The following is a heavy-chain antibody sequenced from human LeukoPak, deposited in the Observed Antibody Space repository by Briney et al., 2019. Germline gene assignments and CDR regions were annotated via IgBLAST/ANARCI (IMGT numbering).Heavy chain of an antibody. CDR2: IYTSGST. D-gene: IGHD6-19*01. Sequence: SETLSLTCIVSGGSISSGSYYWSWIRQPAGKGLEWIGRIYTSGSTDYNPSLKSRVTISVDTSKNQFSLKLSSVTAADTAVYYCARGWGIAVAGTRFDPWGQGTLVTVSS. V-gene: IGHV4-61*02. J-gene: IGHJ5*02. CDR3: ARGWGIAVAGTRFDP. CDR1: GGSISSGSYY.